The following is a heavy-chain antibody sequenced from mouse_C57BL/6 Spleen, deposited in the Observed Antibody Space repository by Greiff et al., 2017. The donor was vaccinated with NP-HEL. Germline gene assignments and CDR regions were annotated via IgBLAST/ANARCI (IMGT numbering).Heavy chain of an antibody. V-gene: IGHV14-1*01. Sequence: VQLKESGAELVRPGASVKLSCTASGFNIKDYYMHWVKQRPEQGLEWIGRIDPEDGDTEYAPKFQGKATMTADTSSNTAYLQLSSLTAADTAVYYCASIYYCGSSYAMDYWGQGTSVTVSS. D-gene: IGHD1-1*01. J-gene: IGHJ4*01. CDR1: GFNIKDYY. CDR2: IDPEDGDT. CDR3: ASIYYCGSSYAMDY.